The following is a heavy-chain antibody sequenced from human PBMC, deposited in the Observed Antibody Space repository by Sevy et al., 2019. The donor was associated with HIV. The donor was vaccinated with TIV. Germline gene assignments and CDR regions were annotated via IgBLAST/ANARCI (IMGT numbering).Heavy chain of an antibody. V-gene: IGHV5-51*01. CDR2: IYPGDSDT. CDR1: GYSFTDYW. CDR3: ARGARGTLPSYYYYTLNI. Sequence: GESLKISCKGSGYSFTDYWIGWVRQEPGKGLGWVGIIYPGDSDTIYSPSFQGQVTISVDKSISTAYLQWSSLKTSDTAIFYCARGARGTLPSYYYYTLNIWGQGTTVTVSS. D-gene: IGHD3-16*01. J-gene: IGHJ6*02.